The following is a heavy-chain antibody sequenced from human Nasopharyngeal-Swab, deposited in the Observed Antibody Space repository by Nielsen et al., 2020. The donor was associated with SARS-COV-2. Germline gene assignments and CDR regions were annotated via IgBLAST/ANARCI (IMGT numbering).Heavy chain of an antibody. CDR1: GFTFSPYT. Sequence: GGSLRLSCAPSGFTFSPYTMTWVRQAPGKGLQWISYITSGNSVQYADSVRGRFTISIDNAKNSLYLQMNSLTAEDTAVYYCARERGGGYGDYWGQGTLVTVSS. D-gene: IGHD5-12*01. CDR3: ARERGGGYGDY. V-gene: IGHV3-48*04. CDR2: ITSGNSV. J-gene: IGHJ4*02.